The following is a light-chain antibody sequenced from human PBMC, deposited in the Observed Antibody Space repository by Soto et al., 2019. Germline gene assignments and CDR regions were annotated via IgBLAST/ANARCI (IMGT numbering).Light chain of an antibody. Sequence: QSALTQPASVSGSPGQSITISCTGTSSDVGGYNYVSWHQHYPGKAPKLVIYDVSNRPSGVSNRFSGSKSGNTASLTISGLQVEDEADYYCSSYTGSSNSLVFGGGTKLTVL. V-gene: IGLV2-14*03. J-gene: IGLJ2*01. CDR3: SSYTGSSNSLV. CDR2: DVS. CDR1: SSDVGGYNY.